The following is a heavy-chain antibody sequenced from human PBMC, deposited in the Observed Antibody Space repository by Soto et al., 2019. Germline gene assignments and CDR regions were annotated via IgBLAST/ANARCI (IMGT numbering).Heavy chain of an antibody. Sequence: ASVKVSCKASGYTFTSYAMHWVRQAPGQRLEWMGWINAGNGNTKYSQKFQGRVTITRDTSASTAYMELSSLRSEDTAVYYCARDGTLWFGELLWDDGPYYGMDVWGQGTTVTVSS. V-gene: IGHV1-3*01. J-gene: IGHJ6*02. CDR3: ARDGTLWFGELLWDDGPYYGMDV. CDR1: GYTFTSYA. D-gene: IGHD3-10*01. CDR2: INAGNGNT.